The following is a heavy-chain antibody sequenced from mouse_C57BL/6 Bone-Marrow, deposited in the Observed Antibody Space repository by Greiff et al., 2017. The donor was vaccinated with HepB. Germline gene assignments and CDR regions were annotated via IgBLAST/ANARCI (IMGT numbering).Heavy chain of an antibody. Sequence: EVQLQESGGGLVKPGGSLKLSCAASGFTFSDYGMHWVRQAPEKGLEWVAYISSGSSTIYYADTVKGRFTISRDNAKNTLFLQMTSLRSEDTAMYYCASPGGTVVATGFDYWGQGTTLTVSS. CDR2: ISSGSSTI. D-gene: IGHD1-1*01. CDR1: GFTFSDYG. CDR3: ASPGGTVVATGFDY. V-gene: IGHV5-17*01. J-gene: IGHJ2*01.